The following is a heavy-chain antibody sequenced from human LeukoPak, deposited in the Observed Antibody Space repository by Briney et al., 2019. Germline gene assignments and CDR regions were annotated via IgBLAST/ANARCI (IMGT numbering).Heavy chain of an antibody. CDR3: ARASDPWLQLT. V-gene: IGHV3-7*05. Sequence: GGSLRLSCAASGFTFSNYWMIWVRQAPGKGLEWVGNIKQDGSEKRYADSERGRFSISRDNAQTSLYLQMNSLRAEDTAVYYCARASDPWLQLTWGQGTLVTVSS. D-gene: IGHD5-24*01. CDR2: IKQDGSEK. CDR1: GFTFSNYW. J-gene: IGHJ5*02.